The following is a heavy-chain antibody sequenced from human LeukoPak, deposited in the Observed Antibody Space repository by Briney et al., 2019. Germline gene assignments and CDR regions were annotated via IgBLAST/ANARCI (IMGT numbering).Heavy chain of an antibody. CDR2: INHSGST. J-gene: IGHJ4*02. D-gene: IGHD6-19*01. V-gene: IGHV4-34*01. CDR3: ARQQWLVPLFDY. Sequence: SETLSLTCAVYGGSFSGYYWSWIRQPPGKGLEWIGEINHSGSTNYNPSLKSRVTISVDTSKNQFSLKLSSVTAADTAVYYCARQQWLVPLFDYWGQGTLVTVSS. CDR1: GGSFSGYY.